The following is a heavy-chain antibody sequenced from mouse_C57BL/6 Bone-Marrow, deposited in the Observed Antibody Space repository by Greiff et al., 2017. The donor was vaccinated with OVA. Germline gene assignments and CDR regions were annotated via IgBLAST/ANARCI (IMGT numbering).Heavy chain of an antibody. CDR2: IWGVGST. D-gene: IGHD2-5*01. Sequence: VQLQQSGPGLVAPSQSLSITCTVSGFSLTSYGVDWVRQSPGKGLEWLGVIWGVGSTNYNSALKSRLSISKDNSKSQVFLKMNSLQTDDTAMYYCASTHDYSTWFAYWGQGTLVTVSA. J-gene: IGHJ3*01. CDR1: GFSLTSYG. V-gene: IGHV2-6*01. CDR3: ASTHDYSTWFAY.